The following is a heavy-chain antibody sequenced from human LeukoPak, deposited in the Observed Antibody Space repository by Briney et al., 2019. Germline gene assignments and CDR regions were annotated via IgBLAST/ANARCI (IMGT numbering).Heavy chain of an antibody. CDR3: ASRFCSTSSCYPSRWSPYALDV. CDR1: SGSFTGYF. J-gene: IGHJ6*02. D-gene: IGHD2-2*01. Sequence: SETLSLTCAVSSGSFTGYFWGWIRQPPGKGLGWIGEIVIIGTPRYNPSLNTRVTMSVDTSKSHFSLKLTSVTAADTAVYYCASRFCSTSSCYPSRWSPYALDVWGQGTTVIVSS. V-gene: IGHV4-34*12. CDR2: IVIIGTP.